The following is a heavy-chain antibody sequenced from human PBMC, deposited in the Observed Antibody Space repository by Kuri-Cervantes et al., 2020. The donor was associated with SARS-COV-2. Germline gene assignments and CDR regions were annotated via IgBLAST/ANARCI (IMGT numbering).Heavy chain of an antibody. V-gene: IGHV4-34*01. CDR1: GGFFSGYY. D-gene: IGHD3-3*01. J-gene: IGHJ6*03. CDR3: ARGVRFLAPKYYYFYYYMDV. CDR2: INHGGGT. Sequence: ESLKISCAVYGGFFSGYYWSWIRQPPGKGLEWIEEINHGGGTNYNPSLISRVTISVDTSKNQFSLKLRSVTAADTAVYYCARGVRFLAPKYYYFYYYMDVWGKGTTVTVSS.